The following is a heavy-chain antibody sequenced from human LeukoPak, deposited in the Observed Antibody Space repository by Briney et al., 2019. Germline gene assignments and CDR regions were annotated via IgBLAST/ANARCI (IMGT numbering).Heavy chain of an antibody. CDR1: GFTFSGSA. V-gene: IGHV3-73*01. Sequence: GGSLRLSCAASGFTFSGSAMHWVRQASGKGLEWVGRIRSKANSYATAYAASVKGRFTISRDDSKNTAYLQMNSLKTEDTAVYYCATINIVGYAFDYWGQGTLVTVSS. J-gene: IGHJ4*02. D-gene: IGHD1-26*01. CDR2: IRSKANSYAT. CDR3: ATINIVGYAFDY.